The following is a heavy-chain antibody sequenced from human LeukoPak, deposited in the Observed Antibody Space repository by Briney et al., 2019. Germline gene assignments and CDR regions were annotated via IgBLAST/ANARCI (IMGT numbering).Heavy chain of an antibody. D-gene: IGHD3-10*01. V-gene: IGHV3-23*01. Sequence: GGSLRLSCAASGFTFSTFAMLWVRQPRGKGLEWVSSIFPSGGEIHYADSVRGRFTISRDNSKSTLSLQMNSLRAEDTAVYYCARDGGGYGSGSYYANYYYYYMDVWGKGTTVTISS. CDR3: ARDGGGYGSGSYYANYYYYYMDV. CDR1: GFTFSTFA. J-gene: IGHJ6*03. CDR2: IFPSGGEI.